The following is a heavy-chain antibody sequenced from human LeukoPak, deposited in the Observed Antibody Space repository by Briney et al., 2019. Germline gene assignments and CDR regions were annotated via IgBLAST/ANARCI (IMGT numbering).Heavy chain of an antibody. Sequence: HPGGSLRLSCAASGFTFSSYAMSWVRQAPGKGLEWVSAISGSGGDTYHADSVKGRFAISRDNSKNTLFLQMNSLRAEDTAVYYCAKYDSFDHYYNSSGRFDCWGQGTLVTASS. V-gene: IGHV3-23*01. CDR2: ISGSGGDT. D-gene: IGHD3-22*01. CDR3: AKYDSFDHYYNSSGRFDC. J-gene: IGHJ4*02. CDR1: GFTFSSYA.